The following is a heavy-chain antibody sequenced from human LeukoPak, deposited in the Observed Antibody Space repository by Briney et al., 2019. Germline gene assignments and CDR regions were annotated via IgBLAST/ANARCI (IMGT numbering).Heavy chain of an antibody. D-gene: IGHD2-2*01. CDR1: GYTFTGYY. V-gene: IGHV1-2*02. CDR2: INPNSGGT. Sequence: ASVKVSCKASGYTFTGYYMHWVRQAPGQGLEWMGWINPNSGGTNYAQKFQGRVTMTRDTSISTAYMGLSRLRSDDTAVYYCARGVGRYCSSTSCYVRGDWFDPWGQGTLVTVSS. CDR3: ARGVGRYCSSTSCYVRGDWFDP. J-gene: IGHJ5*02.